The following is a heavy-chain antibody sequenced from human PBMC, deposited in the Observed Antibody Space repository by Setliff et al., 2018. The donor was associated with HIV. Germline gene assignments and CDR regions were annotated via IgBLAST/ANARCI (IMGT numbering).Heavy chain of an antibody. CDR2: IYTSGST. CDR1: GGSISSYY. D-gene: IGHD3-10*01. J-gene: IGHJ6*03. CDR3: ARDGSGSSYYYYMDV. Sequence: SETLSLTCTVSGGSISSYYWSWIRQPAGKGLEWIGRIYTSGSTNYNPSLKSRVTMSVDTSKNQFSLKLSSVTAAGTAVYYCARDGSGSSYYYYMDVWGKGTTVTVSS. V-gene: IGHV4-4*07.